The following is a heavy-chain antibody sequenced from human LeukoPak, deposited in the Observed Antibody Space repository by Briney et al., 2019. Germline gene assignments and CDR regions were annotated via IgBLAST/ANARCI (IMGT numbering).Heavy chain of an antibody. V-gene: IGHV3-23*01. Sequence: TGGSLRLSCAASGFTFSSYAMSWVRQAPGKGLEWVSAISGSGGSTYYADSVKGRFTISRDNSKNTLYLQMNSLRAEDTAVYYCAKFARGGSSWYYFDYWGQGTLVTVSS. CDR3: AKFARGGSSWYYFDY. CDR2: ISGSGGST. J-gene: IGHJ4*02. D-gene: IGHD6-13*01. CDR1: GFTFSSYA.